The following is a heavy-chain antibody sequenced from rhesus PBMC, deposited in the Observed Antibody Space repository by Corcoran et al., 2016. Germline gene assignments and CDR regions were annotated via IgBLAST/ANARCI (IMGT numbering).Heavy chain of an antibody. V-gene: IGHV1-111*02. Sequence: EVQLVQSGAEVKKPGASVKISCKASGYTFTDYYLHWVRQAPGKGLEWMGRVDPEDGEAIHTQKFQDRVTITAYTSTDTAYMELSSLRSEDTAVYYCATGRVLGAAGPDSYFDYWGQGVLVTVSS. J-gene: IGHJ4*01. CDR3: ATGRVLGAAGPDSYFDY. CDR1: GYTFTDYY. D-gene: IGHD6-13*01. CDR2: VDPEDGEA.